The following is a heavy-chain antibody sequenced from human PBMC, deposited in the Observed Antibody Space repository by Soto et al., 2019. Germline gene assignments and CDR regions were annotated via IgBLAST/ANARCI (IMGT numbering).Heavy chain of an antibody. V-gene: IGHV1-69*06. D-gene: IGHD6-19*01. CDR3: ARRNTAGFLRYFDN. CDR1: GGTLTNFINYP. J-gene: IGHJ4*02. Sequence: QVQLVQSGAEVMQPGSSVKVSCKPSGGTLTNFINYPINWVRQSPGQGLEWMGGIVPNIGTVNYAQKFQGRVTMSAHKSTGTFSMELSSLRSDDSALYYCARRNTAGFLRYFDNWGQGTLVTVSS. CDR2: IVPNIGTV.